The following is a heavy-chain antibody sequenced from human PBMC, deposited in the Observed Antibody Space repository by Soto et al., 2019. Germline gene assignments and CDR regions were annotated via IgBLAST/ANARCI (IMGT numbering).Heavy chain of an antibody. CDR3: ARDWSAEVLPDY. Sequence: QVQLVQSGVEVRNPGASVTVSCKASGYTFTSYGISWVRQAPGQGPEWMGWISTYNGNTQFAQKFQGRVTMTTDTSTSTVYMELRSLTSDDTAVYYCARDWSAEVLPDYWGQGTLVTVSS. D-gene: IGHD3-10*01. CDR1: GYTFTSYG. J-gene: IGHJ4*02. CDR2: ISTYNGNT. V-gene: IGHV1-18*01.